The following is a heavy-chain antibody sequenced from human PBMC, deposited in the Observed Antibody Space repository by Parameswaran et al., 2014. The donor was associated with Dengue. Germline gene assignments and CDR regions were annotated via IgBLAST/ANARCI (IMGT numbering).Heavy chain of an antibody. V-gene: IGHV3-66*01. Sequence: RWIRQPPGKGLEWVSVIYSGGSTYYADSVKGRFTISRDNSKNTLYLQMNSLRAEDTAVYYCARYPIRSRWLQLDPWYFDLWGRGTLVTVSS. CDR3: ARYPIRSRWLQLDPWYFDL. D-gene: IGHD5-24*01. J-gene: IGHJ2*01. CDR2: IYSGGST.